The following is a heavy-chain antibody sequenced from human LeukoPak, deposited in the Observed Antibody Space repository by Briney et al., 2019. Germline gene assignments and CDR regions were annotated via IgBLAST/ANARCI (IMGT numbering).Heavy chain of an antibody. Sequence: PGGSLRLSCAASGFTFSSYWMHWVRQAPGKGLEWVASINHNGNVNYYVDSVKGRFTISRDNAKNSLYLQMSNLRAEDTAVYFCARGGGFDYWGQGTLVTVSS. CDR2: INHNGNVN. J-gene: IGHJ4*02. D-gene: IGHD2-15*01. CDR3: ARGGGFDY. V-gene: IGHV3-7*03. CDR1: GFTFSSYW.